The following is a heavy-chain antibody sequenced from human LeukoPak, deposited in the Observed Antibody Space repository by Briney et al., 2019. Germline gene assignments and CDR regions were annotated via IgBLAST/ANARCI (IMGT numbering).Heavy chain of an antibody. V-gene: IGHV3-20*04. D-gene: IGHD3-22*01. CDR1: GFTFDDYG. J-gene: IGHJ4*02. CDR2: INWNGGST. CDR3: ARGRYYDSSGYYGDFDY. Sequence: PGGSLRLSCADSGFTFDDYGMSWVRQAPGKGLEWVSGINWNGGSTGYADSVKGRFTISRDNAKNSLYLQMNSLRAEDTALYYCARGRYYDSSGYYGDFDYWGQGTLVTVSS.